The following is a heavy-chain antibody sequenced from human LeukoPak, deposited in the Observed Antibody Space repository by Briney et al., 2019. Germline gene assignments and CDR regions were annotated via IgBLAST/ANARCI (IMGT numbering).Heavy chain of an antibody. CDR2: IKSKTDGGTT. J-gene: IGHJ6*03. D-gene: IGHD3-3*01. CDR3: TRDPQYYDFWSGYYNVYYYYYMDV. CDR1: GFTFSNAW. Sequence: GGSLRLSCAASGFTFSNAWMSWVRQAPGKGLEWVGRIKSKTDGGTTDYAAPVKGRFTISRDDSKNTLYLQMNSLKTEDTAVYYCTRDPQYYDFWSGYYNVYYYYYMDVWGKGTTVTVPS. V-gene: IGHV3-15*01.